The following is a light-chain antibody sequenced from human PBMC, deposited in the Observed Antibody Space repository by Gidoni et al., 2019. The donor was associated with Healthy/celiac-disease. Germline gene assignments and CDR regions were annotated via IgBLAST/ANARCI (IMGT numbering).Light chain of an antibody. CDR3: PSYASSLSGPL. CDR2: GNS. J-gene: IGLJ2*01. CDR1: SSNSGACYD. V-gene: IGLV1-40*01. Sequence: QSVLTQPPAVAGAPGKRATISCTGSSSNSGACYDVHWYPQRPGTAPKLLMSGNSNRPSGVPDRFSGSKSGPSASLAITGLPAEDVADYYCPSYASSLSGPLFGGGTKLTV.